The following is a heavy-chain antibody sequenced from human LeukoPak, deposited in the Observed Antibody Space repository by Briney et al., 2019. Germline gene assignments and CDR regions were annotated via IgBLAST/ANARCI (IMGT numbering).Heavy chain of an antibody. CDR1: GGSISSSSYY. Sequence: SETLSLTCTVSGGSISSSSYYWGWIRQPPGKGLEWIGSIYYSGSTYYNPSLKSRVTISVDTSKNQFSLKLSSVTAADTAVYYCGRTAPAAGTPYISYYYGMDVWGQGTTVTVSS. D-gene: IGHD6-13*01. V-gene: IGHV4-39*01. CDR3: GRTAPAAGTPYISYYYGMDV. J-gene: IGHJ6*02. CDR2: IYYSGST.